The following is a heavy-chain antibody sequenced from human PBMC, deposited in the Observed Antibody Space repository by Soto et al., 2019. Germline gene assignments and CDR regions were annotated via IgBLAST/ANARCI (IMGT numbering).Heavy chain of an antibody. J-gene: IGHJ4*01. V-gene: IGHV4-30-4*01. CDR3: ARGAGSGYDFDY. CDR2: IYYSGST. D-gene: IGHD5-12*01. Sequence: SETLSLTCTVSCCSISSRDYYWSCIRQPPGKGLEWIGYIYYSGSTYYNPSLKSRVTISVDTSKNQFSLKLSSVTAADTAVYYCARGAGSGYDFDYWGQGTLVTVSS. CDR1: CCSISSRDYY.